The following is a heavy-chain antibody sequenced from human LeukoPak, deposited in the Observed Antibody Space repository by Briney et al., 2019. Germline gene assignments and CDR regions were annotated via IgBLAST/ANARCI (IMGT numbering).Heavy chain of an antibody. CDR2: VYYTGNT. Sequence: SETLSLTCTVSGDSITNTRYYWGWIRQPPGKGLEWIGSVYYTGNTYYNPSLKSRVTVSVDTSKNQFSLKLNSVTAADTAVYYCASLNWNHGDTYYFDYWGQGTLVTVS. D-gene: IGHD1-20*01. J-gene: IGHJ4*02. CDR1: GDSITNTRYY. CDR3: ASLNWNHGDTYYFDY. V-gene: IGHV4-39*01.